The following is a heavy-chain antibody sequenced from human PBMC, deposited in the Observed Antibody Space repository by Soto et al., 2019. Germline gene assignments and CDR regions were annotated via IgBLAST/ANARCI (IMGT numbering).Heavy chain of an antibody. CDR2: IKTKIDGGTI. Sequence: EVQLVESGGGCVKPGGSLILSCAASGFTFSNAWMSWVRQAPGNRLEWVARIKTKIDGGTIYHAAHVKGRFTITRDDSKTALYLKMSSLETEDTAVYYCTAYDYSLGSDRYRCAYWGQGALVTVSS. D-gene: IGHD3-16*02. CDR1: GFTFSNAW. CDR3: TAYDYSLGSDRYRCAY. V-gene: IGHV3-15*01. J-gene: IGHJ4*02.